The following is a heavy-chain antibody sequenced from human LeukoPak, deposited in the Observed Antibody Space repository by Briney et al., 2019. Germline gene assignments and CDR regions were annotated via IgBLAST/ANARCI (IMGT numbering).Heavy chain of an antibody. D-gene: IGHD3-16*01. CDR2: TSGDGGTI. Sequence: GGSLRLSCAASGFTFSSYAMSWVRQAPGKGLEWVSATSGDGGTISYAASVKGRFTISRDNSKNTLYLQMNSLRAEDTAVYYCAKAGEFDYWGQGTLVTVSS. CDR1: GFTFSSYA. V-gene: IGHV3-23*01. CDR3: AKAGEFDY. J-gene: IGHJ4*02.